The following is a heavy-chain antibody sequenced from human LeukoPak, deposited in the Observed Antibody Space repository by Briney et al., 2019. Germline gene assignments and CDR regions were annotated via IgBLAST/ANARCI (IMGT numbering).Heavy chain of an antibody. V-gene: IGHV3-30-3*01. CDR2: ISYDGSNK. J-gene: IGHJ4*02. CDR1: GFTFSSYA. Sequence: GGSLRLSCAASGFTFSSYAMNWVRQAPGKGLEWVAFISYDGSNKYYADSVKGRFTISRDNSKNTLYLQMNSLRAEDTAVYYCARRYFDYWGQGTLVTVSS. CDR3: ARRYFDY.